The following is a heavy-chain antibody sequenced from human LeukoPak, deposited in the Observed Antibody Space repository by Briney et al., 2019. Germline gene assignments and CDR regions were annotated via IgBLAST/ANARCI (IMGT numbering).Heavy chain of an antibody. D-gene: IGHD2-21*01. V-gene: IGHV3-7*01. CDR3: ARLVGHRHRYFDY. CDR2: IQQHGSET. J-gene: IGHJ4*02. CDR1: GFTFSNYW. Sequence: PGGSLRLSCEGSGFTFSNYWMSWVRQAPGKGLEWVANIQQHGSETYYGDSVKGRFTISRDNAKNSLYLQMNSLRAEDTAVYYCARLVGHRHRYFDYWGQGTLVTVSS.